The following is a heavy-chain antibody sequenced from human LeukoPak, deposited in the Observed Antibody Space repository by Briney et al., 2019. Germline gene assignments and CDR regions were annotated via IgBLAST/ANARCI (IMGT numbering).Heavy chain of an antibody. CDR2: IIPIFGTA. J-gene: IGHJ5*02. CDR3: ARAPQPYYYDSSGYFGFNWFDP. CDR1: GGTFSSYA. Sequence: PVKVSCKASGGTFSSYAISWVRQAPGQGLEWMGGIIPIFGTANYAQKFQGRVTITADESTSTAYMELSSLRSEDTAVYYCARAPQPYYYDSSGYFGFNWFDPWGQGTLVTVSS. D-gene: IGHD3-22*01. V-gene: IGHV1-69*13.